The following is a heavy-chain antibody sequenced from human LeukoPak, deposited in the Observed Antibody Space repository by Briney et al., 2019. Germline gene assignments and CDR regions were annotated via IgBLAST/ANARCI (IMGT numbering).Heavy chain of an antibody. D-gene: IGHD6-19*01. Sequence: GGSLRLSCAASGFTFSNYCMNWVRQAPGKGLEWVSSISSSSSYIYYADSVKGRFTISRDNAKNSLYLQMNSLRAEDTAVYYCARDGDSSGWYGSYYYYYMDVWGQGTTVTVSS. CDR1: GFTFSNYC. CDR3: ARDGDSSGWYGSYYYYYMDV. CDR2: ISSSSSYI. J-gene: IGHJ6*03. V-gene: IGHV3-21*01.